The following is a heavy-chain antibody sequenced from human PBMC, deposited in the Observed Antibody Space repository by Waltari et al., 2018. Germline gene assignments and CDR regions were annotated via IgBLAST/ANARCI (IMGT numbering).Heavy chain of an antibody. CDR2: ITGTSRTK. CDR3: ARPVRISGNYGLDV. J-gene: IGHJ6*02. Sequence: EIQLVQSGGGLVQPGGSLRLSCAASGFNMDDYSLNWGRQAPGKGLEWFSYITGTSRTKFYADSVRGRFTISRDNAKNSLYLQMNSLRADDTAVYFCARPVRISGNYGLDVWGQGTTVIVSS. V-gene: IGHV3-48*01. CDR1: GFNMDDYS.